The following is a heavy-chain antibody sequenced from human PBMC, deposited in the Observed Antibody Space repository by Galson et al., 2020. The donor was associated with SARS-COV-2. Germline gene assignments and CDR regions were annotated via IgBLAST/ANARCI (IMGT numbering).Heavy chain of an antibody. CDR1: GFTFDDYA. CDR3: AKLPDSGYDLGFDY. D-gene: IGHD5-12*01. CDR2: ISWNSGSI. J-gene: IGHJ4*02. Sequence: SLKISCAASGFTFDDYAMHWVRQAPGKGLEWVSGISWNSGSIGYADSVKGRFTISRDNAKNSLYLQMNSLRAEDTALYYCAKLPDSGYDLGFDYWGQGTLVTVSS. V-gene: IGHV3-9*01.